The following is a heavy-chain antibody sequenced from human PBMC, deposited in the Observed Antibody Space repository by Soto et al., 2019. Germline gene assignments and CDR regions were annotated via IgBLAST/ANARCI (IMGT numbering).Heavy chain of an antibody. D-gene: IGHD3-10*01. CDR3: AKKWKLLWFGESAPRGYYYGMDV. J-gene: IGHJ6*02. Sequence: GGSLRLSCAASGFTFSSYAMSWVRQAPGKGLEWVSAISGSGGSTYYADSVKGRFTISRDNSKNTLYLQMNSLRAEDTAVYYCAKKWKLLWFGESAPRGYYYGMDVWGQGTTVTVSS. V-gene: IGHV3-23*01. CDR1: GFTFSSYA. CDR2: ISGSGGST.